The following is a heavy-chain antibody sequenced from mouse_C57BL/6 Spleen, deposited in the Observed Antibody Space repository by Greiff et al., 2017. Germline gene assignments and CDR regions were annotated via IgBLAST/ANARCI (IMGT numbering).Heavy chain of an antibody. CDR1: GYTFTSYW. Sequence: QVQLQQSGAELVKPGASVKLSCKASGYTFTSYWMQWVKQRPGQGLEWIGEIDPSDSYTNYNQKFKGKATLTVDTSSSTAYMQLSSLTSEDSAVYYCARLGRDYWGEGTTLTVYS. J-gene: IGHJ2*01. V-gene: IGHV1-50*01. CDR2: IDPSDSYT. CDR3: ARLGRDY.